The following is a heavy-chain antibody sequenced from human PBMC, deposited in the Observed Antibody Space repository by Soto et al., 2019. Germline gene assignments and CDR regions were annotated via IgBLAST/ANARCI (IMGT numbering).Heavy chain of an antibody. D-gene: IGHD3-22*01. V-gene: IGHV3-23*01. CDR3: DTSPRGYYDSSRVLHHDYYGMDV. Sequence: EVQLLESGGGLVQPGGSLRLSCAASGFTFSSYAMSWVRQAPGKGLEWVSAITGSGGSTYYADSVKGRFTISRDNSKNTLYLQMNSLRAEDTAVYYCDTSPRGYYDSSRVLHHDYYGMDVW. CDR1: GFTFSSYA. CDR2: ITGSGGST. J-gene: IGHJ6*01.